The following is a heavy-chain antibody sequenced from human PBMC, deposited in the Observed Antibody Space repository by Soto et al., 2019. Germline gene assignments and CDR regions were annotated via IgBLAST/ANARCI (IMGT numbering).Heavy chain of an antibody. CDR1: GASVSSSSYY. D-gene: IGHD1-1*01. CDR2: IFHSGST. J-gene: IGHJ4*02. Sequence: PSETLSLTCTVSGASVSSSSYYWSWIRQPPGKGLEWIGYIFHSGSTNYNSSLKSRVTISVDTSKNQFSLKLSSVTAADTAVYYCERVVRENWNQGGYFDYWAQGTLVTVSS. V-gene: IGHV4-61*01. CDR3: ERVVRENWNQGGYFDY.